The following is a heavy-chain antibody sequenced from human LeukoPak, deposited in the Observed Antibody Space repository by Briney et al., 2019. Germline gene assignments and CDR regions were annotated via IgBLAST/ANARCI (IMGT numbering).Heavy chain of an antibody. D-gene: IGHD4-11*01. J-gene: IGHJ4*02. CDR1: DESFSGYY. CDR3: ARGGHSNHDPFDY. V-gene: IGHV4-34*01. CDR2: ISQFGST. Sequence: SETLSLTCAVYDESFSGYYWSWIRQPPGRGLEWIGEISQFGSTDYNPSLKSRVTISVDTSRGRFSLKVTSVTAADTAVYYCARGGHSNHDPFDYWGQGTLVTVSS.